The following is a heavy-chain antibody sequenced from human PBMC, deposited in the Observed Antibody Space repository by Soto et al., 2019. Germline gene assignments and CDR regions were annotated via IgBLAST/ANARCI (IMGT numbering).Heavy chain of an antibody. CDR3: ARDRRGMFPHAFNM. CDR1: EFSVSTAY. CDR2: IYYGGST. D-gene: IGHD3-10*02. J-gene: IGHJ3*02. Sequence: EVQPVESGGGLVQPGGSLTLSCTPTEFSVSTAYVSWVRQAPGKGLEWVSVIYYGGSTYYADSVKGRFTISRDNSKNTVYLQMNILRGEDTGVYYCARDRRGMFPHAFNMWGQGTVVTVSS. V-gene: IGHV3-66*01.